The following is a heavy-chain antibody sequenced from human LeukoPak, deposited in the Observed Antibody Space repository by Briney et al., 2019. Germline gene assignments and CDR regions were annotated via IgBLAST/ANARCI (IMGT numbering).Heavy chain of an antibody. CDR2: IKQDGSEK. CDR1: GFTFSGYW. J-gene: IGHJ6*02. Sequence: PGGSLRLSCAASGFTFSGYWMTWVRQAPGKGLEWVANIKQDGSEKYYVDSVKGRFTISRDNAKNSLYLQMNSLRAEDTAVYYCASDYYYALDFWGQRTTVTVSS. CDR3: ASDYYYALDF. V-gene: IGHV3-7*01.